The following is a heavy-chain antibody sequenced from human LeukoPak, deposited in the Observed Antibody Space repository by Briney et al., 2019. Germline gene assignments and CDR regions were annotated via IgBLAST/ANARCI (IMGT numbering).Heavy chain of an antibody. CDR2: ISSSSSDI. V-gene: IGHV3-21*01. CDR3: ARAMAVPANNDY. D-gene: IGHD5-24*01. J-gene: IGHJ4*02. CDR1: GFTFSSYT. Sequence: GGSLRLSCTTSGFTFSSYTMNWVRQAPGKGRDWVSSISSSSSDIYYADSVKGRFTTFRDNAKNSVYLQMNSLRAEDTAVYYCARAMAVPANNDYWGQGTLVTVSS.